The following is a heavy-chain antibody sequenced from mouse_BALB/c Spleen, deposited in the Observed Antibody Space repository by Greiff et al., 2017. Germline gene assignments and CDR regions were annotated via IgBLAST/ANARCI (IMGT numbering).Heavy chain of an antibody. CDR2: IDPETGGT. CDR1: GYTFTDYE. CDR3: TRGNFDY. Sequence: VKLVESGAELVRPGASVTLSCKASGYTFTDYEMHWVKQTPVHGLEWIGAIDPETGGTAYNQKFKGKATLTADKSSSTAYMELRSLTSEDSAVYYCTRGNFDYWGQGTTLTVSS. J-gene: IGHJ2*01. V-gene: IGHV1-15*01.